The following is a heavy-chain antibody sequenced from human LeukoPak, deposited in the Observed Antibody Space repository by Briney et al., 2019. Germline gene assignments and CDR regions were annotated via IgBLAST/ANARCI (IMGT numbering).Heavy chain of an antibody. CDR3: AKNGDRGAYCTGGTCYPYFYYYMDV. CDR2: ISASGGSV. V-gene: IGHV3-23*01. D-gene: IGHD2-15*01. J-gene: IGHJ6*03. Sequence: PGGSLRLSCAASGFTFSNYAMSWVRQAPGKGLEGVSSISASGGSVYYADSVKGRFTISRDNSKNTLYLQMNSLRAEDTAIYYCAKNGDRGAYCTGGTCYPYFYYYMDVWGKGTTVTI. CDR1: GFTFSNYA.